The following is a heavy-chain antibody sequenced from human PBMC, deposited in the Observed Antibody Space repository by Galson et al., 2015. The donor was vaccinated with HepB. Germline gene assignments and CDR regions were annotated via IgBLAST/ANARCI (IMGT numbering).Heavy chain of an antibody. CDR2: ISANGGSR. J-gene: IGHJ5*02. V-gene: IGHV3-23*01. CDR1: GFTFGSTA. CDR3: AKGYGLFDL. D-gene: IGHD4-17*01. Sequence: SLRLSCAASGFTFGSTAMTWVRQAPGKGLEWVSGISANGGSRFYAESVKGRFTIPRDNSKNALSFQMNSLRAEDTAVSYCAKGYGLFDLWGQGTLVTVSS.